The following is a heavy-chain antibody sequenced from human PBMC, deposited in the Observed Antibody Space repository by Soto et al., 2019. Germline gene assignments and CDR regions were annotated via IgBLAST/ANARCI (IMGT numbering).Heavy chain of an antibody. D-gene: IGHD3-9*01. CDR3: ANRRNILTGYPYFDY. CDR2: ISGSGGST. Sequence: PGGSLRLSCAASGFTFSSYAMSWVRQAPGKGLEWVSAISGSGGSTYYADSVKGRFTISRDNSKNTLYLQMNSLRAEDTAVYYCANRRNILTGYPYFDYWGQGTLVTV. J-gene: IGHJ4*02. V-gene: IGHV3-23*01. CDR1: GFTFSSYA.